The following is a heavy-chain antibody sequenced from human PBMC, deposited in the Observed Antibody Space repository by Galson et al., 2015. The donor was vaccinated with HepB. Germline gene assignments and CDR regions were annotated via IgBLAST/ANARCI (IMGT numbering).Heavy chain of an antibody. Sequence: LRLSCAASGFTFSNAWMSWVRQPPGKGLEWIGSVHQSGNTYYTPSLKSRVTISADMSKNQFSLELSSVTAADTAVYYCTRRLGFAVETLTHWYFDLWGRGTLVTVSS. V-gene: IGHV4-38-2*01. CDR3: TRRLGFAVETLTHWYFDL. CDR2: VHQSGNT. CDR1: GFTFSNAW. D-gene: IGHD5-24*01. J-gene: IGHJ2*01.